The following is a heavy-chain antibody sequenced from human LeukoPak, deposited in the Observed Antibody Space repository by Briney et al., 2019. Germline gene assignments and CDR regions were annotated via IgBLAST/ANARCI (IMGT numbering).Heavy chain of an antibody. D-gene: IGHD3-10*01. Sequence: GGPLRLSCAAPGFISSNPGMPWVRQAQAKGLEGVTVIYTDGSTKYYADSVKGRFTISRDNSQNTLYLQMNSLRAEDTAVYYCARNSGGRRYYFTEWGQGTLVTVSS. J-gene: IGHJ4*02. V-gene: IGHV3-33*01. CDR1: GFISSNPG. CDR3: ARNSGGRRYYFTE. CDR2: IYTDGSTK.